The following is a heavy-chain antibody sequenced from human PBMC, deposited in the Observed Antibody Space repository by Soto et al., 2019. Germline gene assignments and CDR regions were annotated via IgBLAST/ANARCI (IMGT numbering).Heavy chain of an antibody. J-gene: IGHJ4*02. CDR3: AKDVENQWLVRPYYFDY. D-gene: IGHD6-19*01. CDR1: GFTFSSYA. CDR2: ISGSGGST. V-gene: IGHV3-23*01. Sequence: EVQLLESGGGLVQPGGSLRLSCAASGFTFSSYAMSWLRRALGKGLEWVSAISGSGGSTYYADSVKGRFTISRDNSKNSMYMQMNSLRAEDTAVYYCAKDVENQWLVRPYYFDYWGQGTLVTVSS.